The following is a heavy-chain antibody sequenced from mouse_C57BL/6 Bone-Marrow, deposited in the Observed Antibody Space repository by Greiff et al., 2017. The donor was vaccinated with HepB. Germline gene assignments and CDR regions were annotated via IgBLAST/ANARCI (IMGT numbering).Heavy chain of an antibody. CDR3: AREVIYYGNWFAY. CDR1: GYAFSSSW. Sequence: VKLVESGPELVKPGASVKISCKASGYAFSSSWMNWVKQRPGKGLEWIGRIYPGDGDTNYNGKFKGKATLTADKSSSTAYMQLSSLTSEDSAVYFCAREVIYYGNWFAYWGQGTLVTVSA. V-gene: IGHV1-82*01. J-gene: IGHJ3*01. CDR2: IYPGDGDT. D-gene: IGHD2-1*01.